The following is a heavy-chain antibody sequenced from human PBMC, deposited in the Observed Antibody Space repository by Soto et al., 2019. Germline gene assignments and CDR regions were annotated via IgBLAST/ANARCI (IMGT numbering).Heavy chain of an antibody. CDR2: INDDGSST. V-gene: IGHV3-74*01. CDR3: ARNSWTYSRDFDY. J-gene: IGHJ4*02. CDR1: GFTFRSYW. D-gene: IGHD1-7*01. Sequence: LRLSCAASGFTFRSYWMHWVRQAPGEGLVWVSRINDDGSSTKYADSVEDRFTISRDNAKDTLYLQMSSLRAEDTAVYYCARNSWTYSRDFDYWGQGSLVTVSS.